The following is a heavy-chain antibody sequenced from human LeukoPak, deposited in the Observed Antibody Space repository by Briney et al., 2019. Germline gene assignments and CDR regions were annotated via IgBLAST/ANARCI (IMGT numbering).Heavy chain of an antibody. CDR2: IYYSGST. D-gene: IGHD2-2*01. Sequence: SETLSLTCTVSGGSISSGGYYWSWIRQHPGRGLEWIVYIYYSGSTYYNPSLNSRVTISVHTSKKQFSLMLSSVTAADTAVYYCARAPVATAGADWVDPWGQGTLVTVSS. J-gene: IGHJ5*02. V-gene: IGHV4-31*03. CDR3: ARAPVATAGADWVDP. CDR1: GGSISSGGYY.